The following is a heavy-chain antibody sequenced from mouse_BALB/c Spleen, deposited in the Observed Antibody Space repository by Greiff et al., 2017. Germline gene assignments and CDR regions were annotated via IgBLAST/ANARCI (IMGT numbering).Heavy chain of an antibody. Sequence: VQLQQSGAELVRSGASVKLSCTASGFNIKDYYMHWVKQRPEQGLEWIGWIDPENGDTEYAPKFQGKATFTADTSSNTAYMQLSSLTSEDSAVYYCARDRYYAMDYWGQGTSVTVSS. J-gene: IGHJ4*01. V-gene: IGHV14-4*02. CDR3: ARDRYYAMDY. CDR2: IDPENGDT. D-gene: IGHD2-14*01. CDR1: GFNIKDYY.